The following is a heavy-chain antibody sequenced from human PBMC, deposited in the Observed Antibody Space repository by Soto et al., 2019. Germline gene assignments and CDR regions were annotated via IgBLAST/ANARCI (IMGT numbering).Heavy chain of an antibody. D-gene: IGHD6-13*01. CDR3: ATYSLPDKYSSTLGPNWFDP. Sequence: PGGSLRLSCAASGFAFSNFAMSWVRQAPGKGLEWVSAIGSGSRGTHYAESVEDRFTISRDDSKNTLYLQLNSLTAADTAVYYCATYSLPDKYSSTLGPNWFDPWGQGTLVTVSS. CDR2: IGSGSRGT. J-gene: IGHJ5*02. V-gene: IGHV3-23*01. CDR1: GFAFSNFA.